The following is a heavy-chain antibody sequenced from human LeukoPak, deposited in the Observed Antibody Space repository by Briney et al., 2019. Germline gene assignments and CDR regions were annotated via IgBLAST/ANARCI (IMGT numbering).Heavy chain of an antibody. CDR2: ISAYNGNT. Sequence: ASVKVSCKASGYTFTSYGISWVRQAPGQGLEWMGWISAYNGNTNYAQKLQGRVTMTTDTSTSTAYMELSSLRSEDTAVYYCARIAAAGSGAGIGYWGQGTLVTVSS. J-gene: IGHJ4*02. V-gene: IGHV1-18*01. CDR1: GYTFTSYG. CDR3: ARIAAAGSGAGIGY. D-gene: IGHD6-13*01.